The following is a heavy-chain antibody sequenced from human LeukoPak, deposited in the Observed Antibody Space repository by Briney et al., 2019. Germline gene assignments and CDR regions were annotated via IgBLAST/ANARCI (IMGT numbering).Heavy chain of an antibody. CDR2: IQYDGSKE. CDR3: ARDSLTMIVGRQKRGLDY. V-gene: IGHV3-30*02. D-gene: IGHD3-22*01. CDR1: GFMFSSYG. J-gene: IGHJ4*02. Sequence: GGSLRLSCAASGFMFSSYGMHWVRQAPGKGLEWVAFIQYDGSKEYYADSVKGRFTISRDKYKNTLYLQMNSLRAEDTAVYYCARDSLTMIVGRQKRGLDYWGQGTLVTVSS.